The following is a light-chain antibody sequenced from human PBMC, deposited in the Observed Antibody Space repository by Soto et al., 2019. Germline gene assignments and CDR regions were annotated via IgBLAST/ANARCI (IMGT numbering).Light chain of an antibody. CDR3: QQYDTSPQT. Sequence: EIVLTQSPGTLSLSPGDRATLSCRASQTIRSSYLAWYQQRPGQAPRLFIYGTSSRATGIPDRFSGSGSGTDFTLTISRLEPEDFAVYYCQQYDTSPQTFGQGTKVEIK. CDR1: QTIRSSY. V-gene: IGKV3-20*01. CDR2: GTS. J-gene: IGKJ1*01.